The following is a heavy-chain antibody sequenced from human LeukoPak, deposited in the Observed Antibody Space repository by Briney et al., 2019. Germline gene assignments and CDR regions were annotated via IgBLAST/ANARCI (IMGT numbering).Heavy chain of an antibody. CDR2: IRYDGSNK. CDR3: ARSYYDILTGYYDY. J-gene: IGHJ4*02. V-gene: IGHV3-30*02. Sequence: PGGSLRLSCAASGFTFSSYGMHWVRQAPGKGLEWVAFIRYDGSNKYYADSVKGRFTISRDNSKNTLYLQMNSLRAEDTAVYYCARSYYDILTGYYDYWGQGTLVTVSS. D-gene: IGHD3-9*01. CDR1: GFTFSSYG.